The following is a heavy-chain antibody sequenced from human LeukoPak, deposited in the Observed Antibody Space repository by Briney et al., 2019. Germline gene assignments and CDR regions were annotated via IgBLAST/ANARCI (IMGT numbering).Heavy chain of an antibody. D-gene: IGHD2-15*01. CDR2: INHSGST. CDR3: ARVVAPLDAFDI. Sequence: SETLSLTCAVYGGSFSGYYWSWIRQPPGKGLEWIGEINHSGSTNYSPSLKSRVTISVDTSKNQFSLKLSSVTAADTAVYYCARVVAPLDAFDIWGQGTMVTVSS. J-gene: IGHJ3*02. CDR1: GGSFSGYY. V-gene: IGHV4-34*01.